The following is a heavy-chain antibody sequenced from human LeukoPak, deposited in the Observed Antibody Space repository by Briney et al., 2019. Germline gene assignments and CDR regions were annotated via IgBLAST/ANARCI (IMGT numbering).Heavy chain of an antibody. CDR2: MNPNSGNT. CDR3: ARGACSSTSCYLDYYYYMDV. J-gene: IGHJ6*03. D-gene: IGHD2-2*01. V-gene: IGHV1-8*03. Sequence: ASVKVSCKASGYTFTSYDINWVRQATGQGLEWMGWMNPNSGNTGYAQKFQGRVTITRNTSINTAYMELSSLRSEDTAVYYCARGACSSTSCYLDYYYYMDVWGKGTTVTVSS. CDR1: GYTFTSYD.